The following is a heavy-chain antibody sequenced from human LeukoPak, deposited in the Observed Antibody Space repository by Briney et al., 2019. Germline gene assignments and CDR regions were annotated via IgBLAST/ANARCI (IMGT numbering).Heavy chain of an antibody. CDR2: IYYSGST. Sequence: SETLSLTCTVSGGSIGNYCWSWIRQPPGKGLEWIGNIYYSGSTNYNPSLKSRVTISLDTSKNQFSLRLSSVTAADSAVYYCARGGYSYGFDSWGQGTLVTVSS. D-gene: IGHD5-18*01. V-gene: IGHV4-59*01. CDR3: ARGGYSYGFDS. J-gene: IGHJ4*02. CDR1: GGSIGNYC.